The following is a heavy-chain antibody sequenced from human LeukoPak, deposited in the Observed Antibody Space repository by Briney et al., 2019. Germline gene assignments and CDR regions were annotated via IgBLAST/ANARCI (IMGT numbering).Heavy chain of an antibody. Sequence: GGSLTLSCAASGFTFSSYSMSWVRQAAGKGLEWVSAISGSGGSTYYADSVKGRVTISRDNSKNTLYLQMNSLRAEDTAVYYCAKQYDSSGYYYPIDYWGQGTLVTVSS. J-gene: IGHJ4*02. CDR2: ISGSGGST. CDR3: AKQYDSSGYYYPIDY. CDR1: GFTFSSYS. D-gene: IGHD3-22*01. V-gene: IGHV3-23*01.